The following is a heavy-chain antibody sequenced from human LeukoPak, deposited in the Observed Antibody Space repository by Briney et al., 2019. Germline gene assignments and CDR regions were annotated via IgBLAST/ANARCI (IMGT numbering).Heavy chain of an antibody. CDR1: GFTFGDYA. J-gene: IGHJ4*02. V-gene: IGHV3-49*03. CDR2: IRSKAYGGTT. D-gene: IGHD6-13*01. CDR3: TRGRAAAGTEDDY. Sequence: GGSLRLSCTASGFTFGDYAMSWFRQAPGKGLEWVGFIRSKAYGGTTEYAASVKGRFTISRDDSKSIAYLQMNSLKTEDTAVYYCTRGRAAAGTEDDYWGQGTLVTVSS.